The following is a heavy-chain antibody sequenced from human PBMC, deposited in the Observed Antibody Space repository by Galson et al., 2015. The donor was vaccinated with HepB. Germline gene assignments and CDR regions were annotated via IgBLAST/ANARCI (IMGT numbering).Heavy chain of an antibody. Sequence: SLRLSCAASGFTFSGYSMNWVRQAPGEGLEWVSSISSSSAYKYYADSVTGRFTISRDNAKSSLYLQMDSLRAEDTAVYYCARGPGIDFDYWGQGTLVTVSS. CDR3: ARGPGIDFDY. J-gene: IGHJ4*02. CDR1: GFTFSGYS. V-gene: IGHV3-21*01. D-gene: IGHD2-15*01. CDR2: ISSSSAYK.